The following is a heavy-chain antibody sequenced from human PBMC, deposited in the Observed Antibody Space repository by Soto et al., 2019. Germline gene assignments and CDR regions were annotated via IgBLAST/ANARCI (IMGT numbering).Heavy chain of an antibody. CDR3: ARDGGQEQLPADY. J-gene: IGHJ4*02. CDR2: IPYDGSNK. Sequence: QVQLVESGGGVVQPGRSLRLSCAASGFTFSSYAMHWVRQAPGKGLEWVAVIPYDGSNKYYADSVKGRVTISRDNSKNTLYLGMNSLRAEATAVYYCARDGGQEQLPADYWCQGSLVTVSS. D-gene: IGHD6-13*01. CDR1: GFTFSSYA. V-gene: IGHV3-30-3*01.